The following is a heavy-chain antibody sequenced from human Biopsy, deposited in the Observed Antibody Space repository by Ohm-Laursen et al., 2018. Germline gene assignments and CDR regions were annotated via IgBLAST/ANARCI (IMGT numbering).Heavy chain of an antibody. J-gene: IGHJ4*02. CDR2: ISYTGDT. CDR3: ARSNGYGDYRFDD. Sequence: SETLSLTCPVSGDSISSDFWSWIRQTPGKGLEWIGYISYTGDTNYNPSLESRITISLDTSKNQFSLMLSSVTAADTAVYYCARSNGYGDYRFDDWGQGTLVTVAS. V-gene: IGHV4-59*01. D-gene: IGHD4-11*01. CDR1: GDSISSDF.